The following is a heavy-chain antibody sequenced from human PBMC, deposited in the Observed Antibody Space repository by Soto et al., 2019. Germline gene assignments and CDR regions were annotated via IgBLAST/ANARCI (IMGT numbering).Heavy chain of an antibody. J-gene: IGHJ6*04. V-gene: IGHV4-4*07. CDR2: IYTSGST. CDR3: ARVTRVSMSSYYYYRMEV. Sequence: SGTLSLTCTVSGGSISSYYWSWIRQPAGKGLEWIGRIYTSGSTNYNPSLKSRVTMSVDTYKNQFSLKLSSVTAADTAVYYSARVTRVSMSSYYYYRMEVCGKGNTVTVS. D-gene: IGHD6-19*01. CDR1: GGSISSYY.